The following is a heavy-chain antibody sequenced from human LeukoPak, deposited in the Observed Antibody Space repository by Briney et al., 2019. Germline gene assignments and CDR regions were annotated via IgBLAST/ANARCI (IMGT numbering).Heavy chain of an antibody. D-gene: IGHD2-2*01. CDR1: GYSISSGYY. V-gene: IGHV4-38-2*02. CDR3: ARQYAL. CDR2: VYHSGST. J-gene: IGHJ4*02. Sequence: SETLSLTCTVSGYSISSGYYWGWIRQPPGKGLEWTGSVYHSGSTYYNPSLKSRVTISVDTSKNQFSLSLSSVTAADTAVYYCARQYALWGQGTLVTVSS.